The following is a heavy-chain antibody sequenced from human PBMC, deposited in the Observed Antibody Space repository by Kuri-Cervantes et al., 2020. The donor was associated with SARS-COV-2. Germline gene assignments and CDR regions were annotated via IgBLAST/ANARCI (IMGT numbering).Heavy chain of an antibody. J-gene: IGHJ4*02. V-gene: IGHV4-39*01. CDR2: IYESGDT. D-gene: IGHD3-9*01. CDR1: GASISSSTYY. Sequence: ESLKISCAVSGASISSSTYYWGWIRRSPGKGLEWLGSIYESGDTYYSSSLKSRLRLSIDTSKNQFSLKLTSVTAADTAKYYCARHYAFDRFHKWGQGTQVTVSS. CDR3: ARHYAFDRFHK.